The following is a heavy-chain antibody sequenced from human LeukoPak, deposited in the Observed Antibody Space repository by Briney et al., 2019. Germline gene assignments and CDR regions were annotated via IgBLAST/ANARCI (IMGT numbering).Heavy chain of an antibody. CDR2: INTNTGNP. CDR3: ARMTYYYDSSGCSDFDY. Sequence: ASVKVSCKASGYTFTSYAMNWVRQAPGQGLEWMGWINTNTGNPTYAQGFTGRFVFSLDTSVSTAYLQISSLKAEDTAVYYCARMTYYYDSSGCSDFDYWGQGTLVTVSS. CDR1: GYTFTSYA. D-gene: IGHD3-22*01. J-gene: IGHJ4*02. V-gene: IGHV7-4-1*02.